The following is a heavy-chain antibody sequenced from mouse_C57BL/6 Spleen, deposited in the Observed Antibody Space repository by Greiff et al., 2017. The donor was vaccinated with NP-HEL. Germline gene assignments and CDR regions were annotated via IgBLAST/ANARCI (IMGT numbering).Heavy chain of an antibody. CDR2: IDPENGDT. CDR1: GFNIKDDY. V-gene: IGHV14-4*01. Sequence: EVQLQQSGAELVRPGASVKLSCTASGFNIKDDYMHWVKQRPEQGLEWIGWIDPENGDTEYASKFQSKATITADTSSRTAYMQLSSLTSEDSAVFYCASEETGAWFAYWGQGTLVTVSA. CDR3: ASEETGAWFAY. J-gene: IGHJ3*01.